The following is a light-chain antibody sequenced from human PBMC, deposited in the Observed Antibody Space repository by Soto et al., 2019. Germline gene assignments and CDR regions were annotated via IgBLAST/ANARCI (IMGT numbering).Light chain of an antibody. Sequence: TASQSISSSLAWYQQKAGQAPRLLIYGASTRATGIPARFSGSLSGTDVTLTISALEAYLLAAYSFQQYGSTPLPCGGGTKVDIK. J-gene: IGKJ4*01. CDR2: GAS. CDR1: QSISSS. CDR3: QQYGSTPLP. V-gene: IGKV3-20*01.